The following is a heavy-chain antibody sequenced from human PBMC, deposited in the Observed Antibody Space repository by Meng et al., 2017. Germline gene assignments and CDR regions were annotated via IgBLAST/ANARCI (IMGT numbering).Heavy chain of an antibody. Sequence: VQLQPWGAGLLKPSEPLSLTCAVYGGSFSGYYWSWIRQPPGKGLEWIGEINHSGSTNYNPSLKSRVTISVDTSKNQFSLKLSSVTAADTAVYYCARGRSGTWPWYFDLWGRGTLVTVSS. J-gene: IGHJ2*01. D-gene: IGHD1-1*01. CDR3: ARGRSGTWPWYFDL. V-gene: IGHV4-34*01. CDR2: INHSGST. CDR1: GGSFSGYY.